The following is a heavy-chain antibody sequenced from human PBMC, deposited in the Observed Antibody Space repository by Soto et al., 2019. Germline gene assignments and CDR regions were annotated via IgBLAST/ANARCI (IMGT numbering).Heavy chain of an antibody. V-gene: IGHV4-59*01. J-gene: IGHJ4*02. CDR2: IYYIGIT. CDR3: AKYRRTDAEGYTFDY. Sequence: SETLSLTCTVPGDSISGYYWSWLRQPPGRGLEWIGYIYYIGITNYNPSLKGRVSMSVDTSKNQFSLKLTSVTAADTAVYFCAKYRRTDAEGYTFDYWGQGALVTVSS. CDR1: GDSISGYY. D-gene: IGHD2-15*01.